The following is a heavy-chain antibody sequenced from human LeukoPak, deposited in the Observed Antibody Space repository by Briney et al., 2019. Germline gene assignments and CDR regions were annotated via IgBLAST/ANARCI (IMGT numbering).Heavy chain of an antibody. V-gene: IGHV4-34*01. Sequence: SETLSLTCAVYGGSFSGYYWSWIRQPPGKGLEWIGEINHSGSTNYNPSPKSRVTISVDTSKNQFSLKLSSVTAADTAVYYCAREAYDYVWGSYRYTLFDYWGQGTLVTVSS. D-gene: IGHD3-16*02. CDR2: INHSGST. CDR3: AREAYDYVWGSYRYTLFDY. J-gene: IGHJ4*02. CDR1: GGSFSGYY.